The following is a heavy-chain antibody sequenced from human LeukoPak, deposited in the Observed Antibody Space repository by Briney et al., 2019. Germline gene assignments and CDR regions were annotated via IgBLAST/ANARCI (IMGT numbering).Heavy chain of an antibody. J-gene: IGHJ4*02. CDR3: ARTRHRRVIDY. Sequence: SETLSLTCTVSGGSISSYYWSWIRQPPGKGLEWIGNIYYSGSTNYNPSLKSRVTIPVDTSKNQFSLKLSSVTAADTAVYYCARTRHRRVIDYWGQGTLVTVSS. CDR1: GGSISSYY. V-gene: IGHV4-59*12. D-gene: IGHD3-16*02. CDR2: IYYSGST.